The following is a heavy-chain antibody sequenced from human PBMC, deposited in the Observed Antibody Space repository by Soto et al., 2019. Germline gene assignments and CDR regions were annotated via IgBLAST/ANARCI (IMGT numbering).Heavy chain of an antibody. Sequence: EVQLLESGGGLVQPGGSLRLSCAASGFTFNNYAMTWVRQAPGKGLEWVSAISGGGDTTSYADSVKGRFNVSRDGSKNTLYLQMSSPRAEDTALYYCAKGRGGSGSLTPRVDFWGQGTLVTVAS. J-gene: IGHJ4*02. CDR1: GFTFNNYA. D-gene: IGHD3-10*01. V-gene: IGHV3-23*01. CDR3: AKGRGGSGSLTPRVDF. CDR2: ISGGGDTT.